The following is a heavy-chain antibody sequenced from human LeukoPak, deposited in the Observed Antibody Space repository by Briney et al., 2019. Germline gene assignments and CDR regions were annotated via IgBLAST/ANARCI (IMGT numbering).Heavy chain of an antibody. Sequence: GGSLRLSCAASGFTFSSYAMSWVRQAPGKGLEWVSAISGSGGSTYYADSVKGRFTISRDNSKNTLYLQMNSLRAEDTAVYYCARQITMVRDYPGNFGYWGQGTLVTVSS. CDR2: ISGSGGST. V-gene: IGHV3-23*01. J-gene: IGHJ4*02. CDR3: ARQITMVRDYPGNFGY. D-gene: IGHD3-10*01. CDR1: GFTFSSYA.